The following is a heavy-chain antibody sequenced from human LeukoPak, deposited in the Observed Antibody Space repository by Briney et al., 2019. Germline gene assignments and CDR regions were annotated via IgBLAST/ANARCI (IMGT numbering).Heavy chain of an antibody. CDR1: GFTFSSYA. Sequence: GGSLRLSCAASGFTFSSYAMHWVRQAPGKGLEWVAVISYDGSNKNYADSVKGRFTISRDNSKNTLYLQMNSLRAEDTAVYYCAREGMATLGAFDIWGQGTMVTVSS. J-gene: IGHJ3*02. CDR2: ISYDGSNK. V-gene: IGHV3-30-3*01. CDR3: AREGMATLGAFDI. D-gene: IGHD5-24*01.